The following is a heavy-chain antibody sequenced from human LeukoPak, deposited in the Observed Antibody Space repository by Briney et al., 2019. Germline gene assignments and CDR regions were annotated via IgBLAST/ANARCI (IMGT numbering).Heavy chain of an antibody. Sequence: GASVKVSCKASGCTFTDYYMHWVRQAPGQGLEWMGWIHPNSGSTNYAQKFQGRVTMTRDTSISTAYMELSRLRSDDTAVYYCARGPNSIIAVAGTEDYWGQGTLVTVSS. CDR3: ARGPNSIIAVAGTEDY. J-gene: IGHJ4*02. CDR2: IHPNSGST. V-gene: IGHV1-2*02. CDR1: GCTFTDYY. D-gene: IGHD6-19*01.